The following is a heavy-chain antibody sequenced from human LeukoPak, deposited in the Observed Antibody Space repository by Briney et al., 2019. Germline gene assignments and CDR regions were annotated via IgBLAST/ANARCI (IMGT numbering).Heavy chain of an antibody. CDR3: ARVRGIAVAGYDY. CDR2: INPNSGGT. Sequence: AASVKVSCKASGYTFTGYYMHWVRQAPGQGLEWMGWINPNSGGTNYAQKFQGRVTMTRDTSISTAYMELSRLRSDDTAVYYCARVRGIAVAGYDYWGQGTLVTVSS. V-gene: IGHV1-2*02. D-gene: IGHD6-19*01. J-gene: IGHJ4*02. CDR1: GYTFTGYY.